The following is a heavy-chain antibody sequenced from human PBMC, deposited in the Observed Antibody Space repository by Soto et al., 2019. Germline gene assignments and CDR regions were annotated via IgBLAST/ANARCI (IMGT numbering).Heavy chain of an antibody. CDR2: IYYSGST. J-gene: IGHJ6*03. Sequence: PSETLSLTCTVSGGSISSYYWSWIRQPPGKGLEWIGYIYYSGSTNYNPSLKSRVTISVDTSKNQFSLKLSSVTAADTAVYYCARHPGIAAGGDYYYYMDVWGKGTTVTVSS. D-gene: IGHD6-13*01. V-gene: IGHV4-59*08. CDR3: ARHPGIAAGGDYYYYMDV. CDR1: GGSISSYY.